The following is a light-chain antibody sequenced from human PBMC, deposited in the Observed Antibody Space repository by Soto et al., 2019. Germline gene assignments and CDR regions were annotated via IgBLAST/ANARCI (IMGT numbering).Light chain of an antibody. Sequence: QSALTQPPSVSGSPGLSVTISCTGSSSDIGSYTRVSWYQQPPASAPKLLIYEVTRRASGAPDRFSGSVSGNTASLTISGVQAEDEADYYCSSYTSFDTVIFGGGTKLTVL. CDR3: SSYTSFDTVI. J-gene: IGLJ2*01. V-gene: IGLV2-18*02. CDR1: SSDIGSYTR. CDR2: EVT.